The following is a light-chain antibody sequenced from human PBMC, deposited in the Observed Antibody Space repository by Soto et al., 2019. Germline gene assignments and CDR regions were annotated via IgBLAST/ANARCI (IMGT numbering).Light chain of an antibody. CDR1: SSNIGAGYD. CDR3: QSYDSSLSGVV. J-gene: IGLJ2*01. V-gene: IGLV1-40*01. CDR2: GNS. Sequence: QSVLTQPPSVSGAPGQRVTISCTGSSSNIGAGYDVHWYQQLPGTAPQLLISGNSNRPSGVPDRFSGSQSGTSASLAITGLQAEDEADYYCQSYDSSLSGVVFGGGTKLTVL.